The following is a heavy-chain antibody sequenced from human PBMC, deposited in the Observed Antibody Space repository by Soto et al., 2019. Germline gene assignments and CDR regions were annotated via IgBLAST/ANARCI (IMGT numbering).Heavy chain of an antibody. V-gene: IGHV2-5*02. CDR2: IYWDDDK. J-gene: IGHJ6*03. Sequence: EWLALIYWDDDKRYSPSLKSRLTITKDTSKNQVVLTMTNMDPVDTATYYCARLSMVRGVILYYYYMDVWGKGTTVTVSS. CDR3: ARLSMVRGVILYYYYMDV. D-gene: IGHD3-10*01.